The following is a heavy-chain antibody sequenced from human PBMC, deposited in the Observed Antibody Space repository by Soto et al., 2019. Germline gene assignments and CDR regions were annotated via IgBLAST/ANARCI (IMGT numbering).Heavy chain of an antibody. D-gene: IGHD2-8*01. CDR1: GFMFSSDW. J-gene: IGHJ4*02. Sequence: SLRLSCTASGFMFSSDWLTWVRQAPGKGLEWVANIKTDGSETFYVDSVKGRFTISRDNAKNSLFLQMNSLRAEDTAVYYCAREKATNGYIYYFDNWSQGTLVTV. V-gene: IGHV3-7*04. CDR2: IKTDGSET. CDR3: AREKATNGYIYYFDN.